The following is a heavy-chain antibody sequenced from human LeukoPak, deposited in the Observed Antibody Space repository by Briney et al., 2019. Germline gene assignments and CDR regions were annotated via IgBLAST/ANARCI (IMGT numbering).Heavy chain of an antibody. J-gene: IGHJ5*02. CDR1: GASFSSGSYF. Sequence: PSETLSLTCTVYGASFSSGSYFWGWVRQPAGKALEWMGRFHTSGCTNYNPSLESRVTISVDTSKNQFSLKLTSVTAADTAVYYCASTVFGVTYNWFDPWGQGTLVTVSS. CDR3: ASTVFGVTYNWFDP. CDR2: FHTSGCT. V-gene: IGHV4-61*02. D-gene: IGHD3-3*01.